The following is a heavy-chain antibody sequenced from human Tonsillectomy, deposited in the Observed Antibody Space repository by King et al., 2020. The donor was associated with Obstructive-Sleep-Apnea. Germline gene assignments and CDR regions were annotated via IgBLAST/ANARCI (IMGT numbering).Heavy chain of an antibody. CDR3: AGLTEYRQ. CDR2: IRNKANNYAT. CDR1: GFTFSGSS. V-gene: IGHV3-73*01. J-gene: IGHJ4*02. D-gene: IGHD6-6*01. Sequence: VQLVESGGGLVQPGGSLKLSCAASGFTFSGSSIHWVRQASGRGLEWVGRIRNKANNYATIYAESLEGRFTISRDESKNTAYLQMNSLKIKDTAVYYCAGLTEYRQWGQGTLVTVSS.